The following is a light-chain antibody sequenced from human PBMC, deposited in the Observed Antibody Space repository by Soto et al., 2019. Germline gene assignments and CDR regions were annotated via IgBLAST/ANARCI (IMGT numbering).Light chain of an antibody. CDR2: GNT. J-gene: IGLJ1*01. Sequence: QAVVTQPPSVSGAPGQRVTISCSGGSSNIGADYEVHWYQQLPGTAPKLLIYGNTNRPSGVPDRFSGSKSGSSASLAISGLQAEDEADYFCQSYDSTLKGGVFGPGTKLTVL. CDR1: SSNIGADYE. CDR3: QSYDSTLKGGV. V-gene: IGLV1-40*01.